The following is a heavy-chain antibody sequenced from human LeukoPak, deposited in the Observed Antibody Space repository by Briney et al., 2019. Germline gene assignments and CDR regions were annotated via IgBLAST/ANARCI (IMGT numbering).Heavy chain of an antibody. V-gene: IGHV4-34*01. CDR3: ARARPSMVRGVNRNWFDP. J-gene: IGHJ5*02. D-gene: IGHD3-10*01. CDR1: GGSFSGYY. CDR2: INHSGST. Sequence: SETLSLTCAVYGGSFSGYYWSWIRQPPGKGLEWIGEINHSGSTNCNPSLKSRVTISVDTSKNQFSLKLSSVTAADTAVYYCARARPSMVRGVNRNWFDPWGQGTLVTVSS.